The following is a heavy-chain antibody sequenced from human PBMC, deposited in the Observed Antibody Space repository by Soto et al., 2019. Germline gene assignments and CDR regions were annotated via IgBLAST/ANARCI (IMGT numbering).Heavy chain of an antibody. CDR1: GFTLSGYA. D-gene: IGHD6-6*01. J-gene: IGHJ6*03. Sequence: EVQPAESGGGLAQPGGSLRLSCAASGFTLSGYAMDWVRQAPGKGLEYVSGISSNGVGTYYANSVQGRFTITRDNSKNTVYLQMGSLRPEDMAVYYRARRARPDFYYMDVWGKGTTVTVS. CDR2: ISSNGVGT. V-gene: IGHV3-64*01. CDR3: ARRARPDFYYMDV.